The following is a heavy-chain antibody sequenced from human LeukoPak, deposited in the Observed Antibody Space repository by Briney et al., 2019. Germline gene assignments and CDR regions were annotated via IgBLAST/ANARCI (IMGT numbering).Heavy chain of an antibody. J-gene: IGHJ4*02. CDR3: ARDLGRYNWNDAGPYRAARSDY. D-gene: IGHD1-1*01. Sequence: GGSLRLSCAASGFTFSDHYVAWVRQAPGKGLEWVGRSRNKANSYTTEYAASVKGRFTISRDDSKNSVYLQMDSLRTEDTAVYYCARDLGRYNWNDAGPYRAARSDYWGQGTLVTVSS. CDR2: SRNKANSYTT. V-gene: IGHV3-72*01. CDR1: GFTFSDHY.